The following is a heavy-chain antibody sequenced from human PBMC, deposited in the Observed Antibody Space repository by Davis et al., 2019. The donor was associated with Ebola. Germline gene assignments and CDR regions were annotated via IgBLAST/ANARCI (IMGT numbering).Heavy chain of an antibody. CDR1: VDSVSSNSAA. Sequence: QTLSLTCAISVDSVSSNSAAWNCTRQSPSRGLEWLGRTYYRSKWHNDYAVSVKSRITINPDTSKNQFSLQLNSVTPEDTAVYYCARIAAAGTPLYYYYGMDVWGQGTTVTVSS. V-gene: IGHV6-1*01. D-gene: IGHD6-13*01. CDR2: TYYRSKWHN. CDR3: ARIAAAGTPLYYYYGMDV. J-gene: IGHJ6*02.